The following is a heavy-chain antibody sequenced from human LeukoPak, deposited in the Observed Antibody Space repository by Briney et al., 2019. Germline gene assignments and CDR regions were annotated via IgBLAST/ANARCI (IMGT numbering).Heavy chain of an antibody. CDR1: GGSFSGYY. V-gene: IGHV4-34*01. CDR3: ARVGYDYVWGSYRYTRVGFDY. CDR2: INHSGST. Sequence: SETLSLTCAVYGGSFSGYYWSWIRQPPGKGLEWIGEINHSGSTNYNPSLKSRVTISVDTSKNQFSLKLSSVTAADTAVYYCARVGYDYVWGSYRYTRVGFDYWGQGTLVTVSS. D-gene: IGHD3-16*02. J-gene: IGHJ4*02.